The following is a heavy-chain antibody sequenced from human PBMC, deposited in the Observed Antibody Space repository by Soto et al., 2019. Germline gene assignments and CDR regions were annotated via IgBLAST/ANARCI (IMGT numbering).Heavy chain of an antibody. Sequence: PGGSLRLSCAASGFTFSSYSMNWVRQAPGKGLEWVSSISSSSSYIYYADSVKGRFTISRDNAKNSLYLQMNSLRAEDTAVYYCARDLSNIVATIGWYYFDYWGQGTLVTVSS. CDR2: ISSSSSYI. V-gene: IGHV3-21*01. CDR3: ARDLSNIVATIGWYYFDY. D-gene: IGHD5-12*01. J-gene: IGHJ4*02. CDR1: GFTFSSYS.